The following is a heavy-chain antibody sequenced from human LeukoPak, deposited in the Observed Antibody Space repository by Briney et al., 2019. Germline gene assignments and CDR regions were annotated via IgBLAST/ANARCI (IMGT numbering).Heavy chain of an antibody. J-gene: IGHJ4*02. CDR2: ISGSGDNT. D-gene: IGHD4-11*01. CDR3: AKNRGNYYYFDY. Sequence: GGSLRLSCAASGFTFSSYAMSWVRQAPGKGLEWVSAISGSGDNTYYADSVKDRFTISRDKSKNALYLQMNSLGAEDTAVYYCAKNRGNYYYFDYWGQGTLVTVSS. V-gene: IGHV3-23*01. CDR1: GFTFSSYA.